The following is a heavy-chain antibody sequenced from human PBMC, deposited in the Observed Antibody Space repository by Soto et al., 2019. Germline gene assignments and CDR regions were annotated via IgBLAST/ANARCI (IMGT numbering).Heavy chain of an antibody. CDR1: GFTFSSYA. D-gene: IGHD4-17*01. J-gene: IGHJ6*02. CDR2: ISGSGGST. V-gene: IGHV3-23*01. CDR3: AKEGDGDGNGGGYYYYYYGMDV. Sequence: QPGGSLRLSCAASGFTFSSYAMSWVRQAPGKGLEWVSAISGSGGSTYYADSVKGRFTISRDNSKNTLYLQMNSLRAEDTAVYYCAKEGDGDGNGGGYYYYYYGMDVWGQGTTVTVSS.